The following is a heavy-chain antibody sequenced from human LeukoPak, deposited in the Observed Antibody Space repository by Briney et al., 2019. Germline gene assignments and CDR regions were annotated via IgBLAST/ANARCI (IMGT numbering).Heavy chain of an antibody. CDR1: GFTFSSYG. CDR2: IWYDGSNK. Sequence: GRSLRLSCAASGFTFSSYGMHWVRQAPGKGLEGVAVIWYDGSNKYYADSVKGRFTISRDNSKNTLYLQMNSLRAEDTAVYYCARSDDYYDSSGYSNWFDPWGQGTLVTVSS. CDR3: ARSDDYYDSSGYSNWFDP. D-gene: IGHD3-22*01. J-gene: IGHJ5*02. V-gene: IGHV3-33*01.